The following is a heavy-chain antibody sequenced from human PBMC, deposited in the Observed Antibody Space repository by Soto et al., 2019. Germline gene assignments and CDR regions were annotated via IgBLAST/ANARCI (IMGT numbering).Heavy chain of an antibody. CDR2: IIPILGIA. CDR1: GGTFSSYT. CDR3: AVGYCSSTSCYGEYYFDY. J-gene: IGHJ4*02. V-gene: IGHV1-69*02. D-gene: IGHD2-2*01. Sequence: QVQLVQSGAEVKKPGSSVKVSCKASGGTFSSYTISWVRQAPGQGLEWMGRIIPILGIANYAQKFQGRVTITADKSTSTAYIELSSLRSEDTAVYYCAVGYCSSTSCYGEYYFDYGGQGTLVTVSS.